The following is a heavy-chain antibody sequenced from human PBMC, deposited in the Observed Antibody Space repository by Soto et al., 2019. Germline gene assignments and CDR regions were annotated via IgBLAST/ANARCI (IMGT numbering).Heavy chain of an antibody. Sequence: PGGSLRLSCAASGFIFENFGMSWVRQAPGKGLEWISSISGSGFKKYYADSVKGRLTISRDNSKSTVYLELSNLSAEDTAVYHCAKNQGVELVPLATVDWFDPWGQGSVVTVSS. CDR1: GFIFENFG. CDR2: ISGSGFKK. J-gene: IGHJ5*02. CDR3: AKNQGVELVPLATVDWFDP. V-gene: IGHV3-23*01. D-gene: IGHD1-26*01.